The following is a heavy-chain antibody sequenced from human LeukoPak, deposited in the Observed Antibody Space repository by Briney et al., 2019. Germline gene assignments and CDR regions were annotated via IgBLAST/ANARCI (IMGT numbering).Heavy chain of an antibody. J-gene: IGHJ4*02. D-gene: IGHD1-14*01. CDR3: ARAPSELDRTFDY. Sequence: SETLSLTCAVYGGSISSGGYSWSWIRQPPGKGLEWIGYIYHSGSTYYNPSLKSRVTISVDRSKNQFSLKLSSVTAADTAVYYCARAPSELDRTFDYWGQGTLVTVSS. CDR2: IYHSGST. V-gene: IGHV4-30-2*01. CDR1: GGSISSGGYS.